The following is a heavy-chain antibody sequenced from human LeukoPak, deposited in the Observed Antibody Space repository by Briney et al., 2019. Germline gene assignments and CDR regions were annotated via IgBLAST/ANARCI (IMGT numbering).Heavy chain of an antibody. CDR1: GFTFSSYA. V-gene: IGHV3-23*01. CDR2: ISGSGGST. D-gene: IGHD3-16*01. CDR3: ARVRTVTLGEAFDI. Sequence: PGGSLRLSCAASGFTFSSYAMSWVRQAPGKGLEWVSAISGSGGSTYYADSEKGRFTISRDNAKNSLYLQMNSLRAEDTAVYYCARVRTVTLGEAFDIWGQGTMVTVSS. J-gene: IGHJ3*02.